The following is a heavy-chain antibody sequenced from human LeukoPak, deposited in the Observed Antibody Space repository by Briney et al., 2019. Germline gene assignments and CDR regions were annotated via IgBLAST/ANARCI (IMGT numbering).Heavy chain of an antibody. Sequence: ASVKVSCKASVGTFSSYAISWVRQAPGQGLEWMGGIIPIFGTANYAQKFQGRVTITADESTSTAYMELSSLRSEDTAVYYCARDSWSAAAGIWDYYFDYWGQGTLVTVSS. CDR3: ARDSWSAAAGIWDYYFDY. CDR2: IIPIFGTA. D-gene: IGHD6-13*01. V-gene: IGHV1-69*13. J-gene: IGHJ4*02. CDR1: VGTFSSYA.